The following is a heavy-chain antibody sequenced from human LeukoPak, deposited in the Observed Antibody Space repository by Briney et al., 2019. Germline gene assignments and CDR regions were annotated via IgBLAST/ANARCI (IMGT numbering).Heavy chain of an antibody. J-gene: IGHJ4*02. D-gene: IGHD6-19*01. CDR2: ISSSSSYI. V-gene: IGHV3-21*01. CDR1: GFTFSSYS. Sequence: GGSLTLSCAASGFTFSSYSMNWLRQAPGKGLDWVSSISSSSSYIYYADSVKGRFTISRDNAKNSLYLQMNSLRGEDTAVYYCASGPAVAGKDYWGQGTLVTVSS. CDR3: ASGPAVAGKDY.